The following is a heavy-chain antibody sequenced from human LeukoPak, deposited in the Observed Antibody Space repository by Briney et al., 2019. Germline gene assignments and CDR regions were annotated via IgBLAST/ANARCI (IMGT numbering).Heavy chain of an antibody. CDR1: GFTFDDYG. Sequence: PGGSLRLTCAASGFTFDDYGMSWVRQAPGKGLEWVSYISSSSSYTNYADSVKGRFTISRDNAKNSLYLQMNSLRAEDTAVYYCARDLAELGYYDSSGYSHWGQGTLVTVSS. CDR3: ARDLAELGYYDSSGYSH. J-gene: IGHJ4*02. D-gene: IGHD3-22*01. CDR2: ISSSSSYT. V-gene: IGHV3-11*05.